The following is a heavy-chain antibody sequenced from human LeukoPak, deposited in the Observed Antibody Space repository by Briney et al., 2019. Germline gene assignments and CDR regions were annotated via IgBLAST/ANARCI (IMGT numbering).Heavy chain of an antibody. CDR3: ARIISSSDI. CDR1: GGSFSGYH. J-gene: IGHJ3*02. V-gene: IGHV4-34*01. D-gene: IGHD3-10*01. Sequence: SETLSLTCAVYGGSFSGYHWSWIRQPPGKGLEWIGEINHSGSTNYNPSLKSRVTISVDTSKNQFSLKLSSVTAADTAVYYCARIISSSDIWGQGTMVTVSS. CDR2: INHSGST.